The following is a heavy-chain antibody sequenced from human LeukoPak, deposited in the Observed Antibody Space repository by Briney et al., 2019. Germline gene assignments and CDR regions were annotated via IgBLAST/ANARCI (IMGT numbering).Heavy chain of an antibody. V-gene: IGHV3-30-3*01. J-gene: IGHJ4*02. CDR1: GFTFSSYA. CDR3: ARDGLRYNWNDFDY. D-gene: IGHD1-1*01. CDR2: TSYDGSNK. Sequence: HPGGSLRLSCAASGFTFSSYAMHWVRQAPGKGLEWVAVTSYDGSNKYYADSVKGRFTISRDNSKNTLYLQMNSLRAEDTAVYYCARDGLRYNWNDFDYWGLGTLVTVSS.